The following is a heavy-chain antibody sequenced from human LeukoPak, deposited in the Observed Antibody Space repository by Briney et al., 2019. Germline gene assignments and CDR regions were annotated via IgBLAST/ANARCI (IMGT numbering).Heavy chain of an antibody. CDR1: GFTFSSYS. J-gene: IGHJ4*02. CDR3: ARDFQDSSGYYSHFDY. Sequence: GGSLRLSCAASGFTFSSYSMNWVRQAPGKGLEWVSYISSSSSTIYYADSVKGRFTISRDNAKNSLYLQMNSLRAEDTAVYYCARDFQDSSGYYSHFDYWGQGTLVTVSS. D-gene: IGHD3-22*01. CDR2: ISSSSSTI. V-gene: IGHV3-48*04.